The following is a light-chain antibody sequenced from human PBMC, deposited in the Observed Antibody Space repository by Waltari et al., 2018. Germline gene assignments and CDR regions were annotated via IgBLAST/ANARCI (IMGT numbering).Light chain of an antibody. CDR3: ATWDNSLTAVV. V-gene: IGLV1-51*01. Sequence: QSVLTQPPSWSAPPRQKVTIPCSESSATIGNYFVSWYHQLPGATPKLLIYDNNKRPSGIPDRFSASKSGTSATLDITGLQIGDEADYYCATWDNSLTAVVFGGGTKLTVL. CDR2: DNN. CDR1: SATIGNYF. J-gene: IGLJ2*01.